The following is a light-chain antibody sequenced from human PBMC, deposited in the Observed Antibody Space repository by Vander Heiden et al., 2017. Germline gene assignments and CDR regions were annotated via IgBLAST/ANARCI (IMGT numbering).Light chain of an antibody. CDR1: QSVSSY. CDR3: QQRSNWPPLLT. J-gene: IGKJ4*01. V-gene: IGKV3-11*01. CDR2: DAS. Sequence: EIVLTQSPATLSLSPGERATLSCRASQSVSSYLAWYQQKPGQAPRLLIYDASNRATGIPARFSGSGSRTDFTLTISSLEPEDFAVYYCQQRSNWPPLLTFGGGTKVEIK.